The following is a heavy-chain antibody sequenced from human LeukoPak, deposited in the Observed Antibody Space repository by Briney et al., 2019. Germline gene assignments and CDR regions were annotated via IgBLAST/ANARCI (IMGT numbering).Heavy chain of an antibody. J-gene: IGHJ4*02. D-gene: IGHD3-22*01. CDR2: IGGRGDST. V-gene: IGHV3-23*01. CDR3: AKRRDYDSTGYYFTPYYFDY. CDR1: GFTFSSYA. Sequence: PGGSLRLSCAASGFTFSSYAMTWVRQGPGKGLECVSSIGGRGDSTYYVDSVKGRFSISRDNSKNTVFLQMNTLRAEDTAVYYCAKRRDYDSTGYYFTPYYFDYWGQGTLVTVSS.